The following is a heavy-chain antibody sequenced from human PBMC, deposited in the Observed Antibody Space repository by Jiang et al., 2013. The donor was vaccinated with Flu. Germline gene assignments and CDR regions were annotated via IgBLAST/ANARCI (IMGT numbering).Heavy chain of an antibody. CDR2: ISAYNGNT. CDR3: ARGGDIVVVPAADYYGMDV. V-gene: IGHV1-18*01. CDR1: GYTFTSYG. Sequence: SVKVSCKASGYTFTSYGISWVRQAPGQGLEWMGWISAYNGNTNYAQKLQGRVTMTTDTSTSTAYMELRSLRSDDTAVYYCARGGDIVVVPAADYYGMDVWGKGTTVTVSS. J-gene: IGHJ6*04. D-gene: IGHD2-2*01.